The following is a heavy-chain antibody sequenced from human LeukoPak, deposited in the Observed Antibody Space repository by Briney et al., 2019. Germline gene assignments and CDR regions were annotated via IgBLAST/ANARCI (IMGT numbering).Heavy chain of an antibody. CDR1: GFTFSSYS. CDR3: ARDPELELRPYYYYYYMDV. J-gene: IGHJ6*03. CDR2: ISSSSSYI. Sequence: PGGSLRLSCAASGFTFSSYSMNWVRQAPGKGLEWVSSISSSSSYIYYADSVKGRFTISRDNAKNSLYLQMNSLRAEDTAVYYCARDPELELRPYYYYYYMDVWGKGTTVTVSS. V-gene: IGHV3-21*01. D-gene: IGHD1-7*01.